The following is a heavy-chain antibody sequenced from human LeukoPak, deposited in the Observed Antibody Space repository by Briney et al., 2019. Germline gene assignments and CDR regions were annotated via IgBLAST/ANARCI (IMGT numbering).Heavy chain of an antibody. CDR2: IRNKANNYAT. CDR3: PRQSDCSTTSCYNGADY. CDR1: GFTFSGSA. J-gene: IGHJ4*02. V-gene: IGHV3-73*01. Sequence: GGSLRLSCAASGFTFSGSAVHWARQAPGKGLEWLGHIRNKANNYATEYATSVKGRFTISRDDSRNTAYLQMNSLKIEDTAFYYCPRQSDCSTTSCYNGADYWGQGTLVTVSS. D-gene: IGHD2-2*02.